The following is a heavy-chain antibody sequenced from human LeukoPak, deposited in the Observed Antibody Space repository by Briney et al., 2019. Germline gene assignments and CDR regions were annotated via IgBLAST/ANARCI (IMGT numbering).Heavy chain of an antibody. CDR2: IYTSGST. CDR1: GGSISSYY. V-gene: IGHV4-4*07. D-gene: IGHD1-26*01. CDR3: ARDGRLSCYYGMDV. Sequence: DPSETLSPTCTVSGGSISSYYWSWIRQPAGKGLEWIGRIYTSGSTNYNPSLKSRVTMSVDTSKNQFSLKLSSVTAADTAVYYCARDGRLSCYYGMDVWGQGTTVTVSS. J-gene: IGHJ6*02.